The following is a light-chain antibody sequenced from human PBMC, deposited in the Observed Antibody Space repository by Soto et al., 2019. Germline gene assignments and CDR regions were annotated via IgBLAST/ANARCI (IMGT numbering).Light chain of an antibody. CDR1: QSISTW. CDR2: GAS. V-gene: IGKV1-5*01. J-gene: IGKJ3*01. Sequence: DIQMTQSPSTLSASVGDRVTITCWASQSISTWLAWYQQKPGKAPKVLIYGASSLESGVPSRFSGSGSGTEFTLTISSLQPDDFATYYCQQYKNYLTFGPGTKVDIK. CDR3: QQYKNYLT.